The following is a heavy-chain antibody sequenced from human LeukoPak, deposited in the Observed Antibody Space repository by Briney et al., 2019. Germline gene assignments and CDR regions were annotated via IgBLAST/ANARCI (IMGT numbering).Heavy chain of an antibody. D-gene: IGHD3-10*01. Sequence: GGSLRLSCAASKFIFSDYGMHWVRQAPGKGLGWVAFIWYDGSDEYYADSVKGRFTISRDNSKNTLYLQMKSLTTEDTAVYYCAKGGGELGSGSLDYWGQGTLVTVSS. CDR1: KFIFSDYG. CDR2: IWYDGSDE. V-gene: IGHV3-30*02. CDR3: AKGGGELGSGSLDY. J-gene: IGHJ4*02.